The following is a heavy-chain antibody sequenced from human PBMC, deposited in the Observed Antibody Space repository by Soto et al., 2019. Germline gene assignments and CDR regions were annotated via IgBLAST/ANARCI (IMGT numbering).Heavy chain of an antibody. Sequence: QVQLVQSGAEVKKPGSSVKVSCKASGATFSGYAINWVRQAPVQGLEWLGRIVPIFETLNYAERFQGRVAITADESKTTVYMELTPLTHEDTAVYYCVVMGNVAVSNPRSFYNCGQRTQVNVSS. D-gene: IGHD6-19*01. V-gene: IGHV1-69*18. CDR2: IVPIFETL. CDR1: GATFSGYA. CDR3: VVMGNVAVSNPRSFYN. J-gene: IGHJ4*02.